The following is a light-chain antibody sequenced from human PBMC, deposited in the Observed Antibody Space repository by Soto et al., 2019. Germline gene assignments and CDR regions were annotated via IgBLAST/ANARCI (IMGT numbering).Light chain of an antibody. Sequence: SLLHSNGYNYFDLYLQKPGQSPQLLIYLGSNRASGVPDRLSGSGSGTDFTLKISRVEAEDVGFYYCMQNLHPWKFRQGPXVEIK. J-gene: IGKJ1*01. CDR3: MQNLHPWK. CDR2: LGS. V-gene: IGKV2-28*01. CDR1: SLLHSNGYNY.